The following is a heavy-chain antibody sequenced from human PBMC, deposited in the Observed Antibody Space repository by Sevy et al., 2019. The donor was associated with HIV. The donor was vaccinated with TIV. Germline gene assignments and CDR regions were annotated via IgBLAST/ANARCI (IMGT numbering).Heavy chain of an antibody. D-gene: IGHD3-22*01. Sequence: GGSLRLSCAASGFTFSSYSMNWVRQAPGKGLEGVSYISSSSSTIYYADSVKGRFPISRDNAKNSVYLQMNSLRPEDTAIYYCARGNSGSFDYWGQGTLVTVSS. J-gene: IGHJ4*02. V-gene: IGHV3-48*04. CDR2: ISSSSSTI. CDR1: GFTFSSYS. CDR3: ARGNSGSFDY.